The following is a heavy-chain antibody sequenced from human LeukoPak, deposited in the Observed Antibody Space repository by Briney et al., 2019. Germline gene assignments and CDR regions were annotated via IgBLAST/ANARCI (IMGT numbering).Heavy chain of an antibody. CDR1: GFTFDDYA. J-gene: IGHJ3*02. V-gene: IGHV3-9*03. CDR3: AKGKERITDAFDI. CDR2: ISWNSGSI. Sequence: QSGGSLRLSCAASGFTFDDYAMHWVRQAPGKGLEWVSGISWNSGSIGYADSVKGRFTISRDNAKNSLYLQMNSLRAEDMALYYCAKGKERITDAFDIWGQGTMVTVSS. D-gene: IGHD3-10*01.